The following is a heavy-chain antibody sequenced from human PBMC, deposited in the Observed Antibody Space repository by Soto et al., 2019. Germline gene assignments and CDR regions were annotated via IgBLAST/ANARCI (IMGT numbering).Heavy chain of an antibody. CDR2: ISNSGSNT. CDR3: ARVYDFGYQPLDY. CDR1: GFTFSDYY. D-gene: IGHD5-18*01. V-gene: IGHV3-11*05. J-gene: IGHJ4*02. Sequence: QVQLVESGGRLVKPGGSLRLSCAASGFTFSDYYMTWIRQAPGKGLECISYISNSGSNTNYADSVMGRFTISRDNARNSLYLQMNFLGAEDTAVYFCARVYDFGYQPLDYWGRGTLVTVSS.